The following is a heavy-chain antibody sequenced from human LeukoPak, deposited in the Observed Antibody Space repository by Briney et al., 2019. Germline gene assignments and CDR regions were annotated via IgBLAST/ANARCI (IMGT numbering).Heavy chain of an antibody. CDR1: GFTFSSYS. CDR3: ARSSSSWYEVVDY. Sequence: PGGSLRLSCAASGFTFSSYSMNWVRQAPGKGLDWVSYISSGSSTIYYADSVEGRFTISRDNAKNSLYLQMNSLRAEDTAVYYCARSSSSWYEVVDYWGQGTLVTVSS. J-gene: IGHJ4*02. D-gene: IGHD6-13*01. V-gene: IGHV3-48*01. CDR2: ISSGSSTI.